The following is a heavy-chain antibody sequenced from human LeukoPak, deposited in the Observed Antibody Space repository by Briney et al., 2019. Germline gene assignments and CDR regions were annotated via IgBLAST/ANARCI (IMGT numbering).Heavy chain of an antibody. V-gene: IGHV3-11*06. CDR3: ARAKGGDSYWYFDL. D-gene: IGHD2-21*02. CDR2: ISSSSSYI. J-gene: IGHJ2*01. Sequence: GGSLRLSCAASGFTFSDYYMSWIRQAPGKGLEWVSSISSSSSYIYYADSVKGRFTISRDNAKNSLYLQMNSLRAEDTAVYYCARAKGGDSYWYFDLWGRGTLVTVSS. CDR1: GFTFSDYY.